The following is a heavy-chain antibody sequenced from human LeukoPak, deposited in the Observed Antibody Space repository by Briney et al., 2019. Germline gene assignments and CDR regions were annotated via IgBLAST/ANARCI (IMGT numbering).Heavy chain of an antibody. D-gene: IGHD3-22*01. CDR2: IWYDGSYK. J-gene: IGHJ4*02. CDR1: GFTFSNCG. V-gene: IGHV3-33*01. Sequence: GGSLRLSCAASGFTFSNCGMHWVRQAPGKGLEWVAVIWYDGSYKYYADSVKGRFTISRDNAKNSLYLQMNSLRAEDTAVYYCARGAYYYEDWGQGTLVTVSS. CDR3: ARGAYYYED.